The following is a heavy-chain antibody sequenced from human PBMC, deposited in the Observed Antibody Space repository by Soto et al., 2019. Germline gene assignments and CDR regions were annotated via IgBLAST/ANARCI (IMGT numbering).Heavy chain of an antibody. V-gene: IGHV1-2*04. D-gene: IGHD6-19*01. CDR2: INPNSGGT. CDR1: GYTFTGYY. CDR3: ARETIAVAGTFGGIDAFDI. J-gene: IGHJ3*02. Sequence: SVKVSCKASGYTFTGYYMHWVRQAPVQGLEWMGWINPNSGGTNYAQKFQGWVTMTRDTSISTAYMELSRLRSDDTAVYYCARETIAVAGTFGGIDAFDIWGQGTMVTVSS.